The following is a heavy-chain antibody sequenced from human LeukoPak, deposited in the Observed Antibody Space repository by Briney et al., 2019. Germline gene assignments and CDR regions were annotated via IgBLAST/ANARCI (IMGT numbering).Heavy chain of an antibody. D-gene: IGHD6-19*01. J-gene: IGHJ4*02. V-gene: IGHV3-66*02. CDR2: IYSGGST. CDR3: ARGASLYSSGWYYAY. CDR1: GFTVNNNY. Sequence: GGSLRLPCAASGFTVNNNYMSWVRQAPGKGLEWVSVIYSGGSTYYADSVKGRFTISRDNSKNTLYLQMNSLRAEDTAVYYCARGASLYSSGWYYAYWGQETLVTVSS.